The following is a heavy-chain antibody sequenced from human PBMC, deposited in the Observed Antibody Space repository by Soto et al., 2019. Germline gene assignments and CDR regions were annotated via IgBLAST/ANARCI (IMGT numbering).Heavy chain of an antibody. Sequence: QVQLVESGGGVVQPGRSLRLSCAASGFTFSSYGMHWVRQAPGKGLEWVAVIWYDGSNKYYADSVKGRFTISRDNSKNALYLQMNGLRAEDKAVYYCARDGGYSYANVNYYYYYGMDVWGQGTTVTVSS. CDR2: IWYDGSNK. CDR1: GFTFSSYG. J-gene: IGHJ6*02. CDR3: ARDGGYSYANVNYYYYYGMDV. V-gene: IGHV3-33*01. D-gene: IGHD5-18*01.